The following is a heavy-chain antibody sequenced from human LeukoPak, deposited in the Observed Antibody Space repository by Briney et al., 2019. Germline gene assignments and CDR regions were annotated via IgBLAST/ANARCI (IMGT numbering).Heavy chain of an antibody. CDR1: GFTFSSYW. CDR3: ARRARGSYDS. V-gene: IGHV3-7*01. J-gene: IGHJ5*01. D-gene: IGHD1-26*01. Sequence: GGSLRLSCAASGFTFSSYWMSWGRQAPGKGLEWVGNVRQDGSERYYVDSVKGRGTIARDTANNSLYLQMNSLRAADPAVYYCARRARGSYDSRGQGTLVTVSS. CDR2: VRQDGSER.